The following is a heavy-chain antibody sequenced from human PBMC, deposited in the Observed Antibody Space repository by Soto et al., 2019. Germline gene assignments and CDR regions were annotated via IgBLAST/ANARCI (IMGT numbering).Heavy chain of an antibody. CDR3: AMRRLPAYSSGWDSLDY. V-gene: IGHV1-2*02. CDR2: INPNSGGT. CDR1: GYTFTGYY. D-gene: IGHD6-19*01. J-gene: IGHJ4*02. Sequence: QVQLVQSGAEVKKPGASVKVSCKASGYTFTGYYMHWVRQAPGQGLEWMGWINPNSGGTNYAQKFQGRVTMTRDTSISTASMELSRLRSDDTAVYYCAMRRLPAYSSGWDSLDYWGQGTLVTVSS.